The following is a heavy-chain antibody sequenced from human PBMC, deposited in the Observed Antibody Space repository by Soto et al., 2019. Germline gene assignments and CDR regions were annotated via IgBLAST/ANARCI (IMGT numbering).Heavy chain of an antibody. Sequence: WASVKVSCKASGGTFSSYAISWVRQAPGQGLEWMGGIIPIFGTANYAQKFQGRVTITADESTSTAYMELSSLRSEDTAVYYCARGGLIVGATEYYYYYYGMDVWGQGTTVTVSS. CDR2: IIPIFGTA. CDR3: ARGGLIVGATEYYYYYYGMDV. V-gene: IGHV1-69*13. D-gene: IGHD1-26*01. J-gene: IGHJ6*02. CDR1: GGTFSSYA.